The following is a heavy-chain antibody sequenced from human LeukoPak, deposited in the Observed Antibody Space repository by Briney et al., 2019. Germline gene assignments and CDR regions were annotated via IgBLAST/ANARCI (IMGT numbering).Heavy chain of an antibody. CDR1: GGSISIYY. V-gene: IGHV4-59*12. J-gene: IGHJ4*02. D-gene: IGHD3-16*01. CDR3: ARGAQLRTLDY. CDR2: IDYSGST. Sequence: SETLSLTCTVSGGSISIYYWSWIRQPPGKGLEWIGHIDYSGSTNYNPSLKSRVTISVDTSKNQFSLKLSSVTAADTAVYYCARGAQLRTLDYWGQGTLVTVSS.